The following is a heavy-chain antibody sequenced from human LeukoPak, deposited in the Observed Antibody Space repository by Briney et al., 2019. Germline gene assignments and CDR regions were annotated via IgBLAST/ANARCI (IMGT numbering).Heavy chain of an antibody. J-gene: IGHJ4*02. V-gene: IGHV3-48*03. CDR1: GFTFSIYE. CDR2: IDSGGGKI. D-gene: IGHD2-8*01. CDR3: ARDYNGGEDFDY. Sequence: GGSLRLSCIASGFTFSIYEMNWVRQAPGKGLEWISFIDSGGGKILYADSVKGRFTTSRDDAKNSLHLEMNSLRVDDTAIYYCARDYNGGEDFDYWGQGTLVTVPS.